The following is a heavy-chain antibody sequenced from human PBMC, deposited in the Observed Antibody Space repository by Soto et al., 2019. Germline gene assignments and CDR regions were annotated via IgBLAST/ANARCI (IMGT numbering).Heavy chain of an antibody. CDR2: SSAYNGVT. CDR3: ARGPRSGYCSGGSCHYFDY. CDR1: GYTFTSYG. V-gene: IGHV1-18*01. J-gene: IGHJ4*02. D-gene: IGHD2-15*01. Sequence: QVQLVQSGGEVKKPGASVKVSCKASGYTFTSYGITWVRQAPGQGLEWMGWSSAYNGVTKYAQKFQDRVTMTTDTSTSTAYMELRSLRSDDTAVYYCARGPRSGYCSGGSCHYFDYWAQGTLVTVSS.